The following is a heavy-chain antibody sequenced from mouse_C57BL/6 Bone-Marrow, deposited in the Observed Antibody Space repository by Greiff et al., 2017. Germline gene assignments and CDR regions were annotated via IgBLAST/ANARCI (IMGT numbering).Heavy chain of an antibody. D-gene: IGHD4-1*01. Sequence: QVTLKVSGPGILQPSQTLSLTCSFSGFSLSTFGMGVGWIRQPSGKGLEWLAHIWWDDDKYYHPALKSRLPISKDTSKNLVFLKIANVDSAVTATYCCSRIQTGPVFDYWGQGTTLTVSS. CDR3: SRIQTGPVFDY. J-gene: IGHJ2*01. CDR1: GFSLSTFGMG. CDR2: IWWDDDK. V-gene: IGHV8-8*01.